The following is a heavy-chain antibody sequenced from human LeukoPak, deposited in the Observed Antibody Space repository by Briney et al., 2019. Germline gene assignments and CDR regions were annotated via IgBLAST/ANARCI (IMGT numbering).Heavy chain of an antibody. J-gene: IGHJ5*02. CDR3: ARARSSSGNWFDP. CDR1: GYTFSSYG. Sequence: GGSLRLSCAASGYTFSSYGMLWVRQAPGKGLVGVAVIWYDGSNKYYADSVKGRFTISRDNSNNTLYLQMNSLRAEDTAVYYCARARSSSGNWFDPWGQGTLVTVSS. V-gene: IGHV3-33*01. D-gene: IGHD6-6*01. CDR2: IWYDGSNK.